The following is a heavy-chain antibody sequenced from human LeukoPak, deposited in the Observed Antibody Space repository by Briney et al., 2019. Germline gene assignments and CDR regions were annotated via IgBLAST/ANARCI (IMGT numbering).Heavy chain of an antibody. CDR3: ARLPGIAESGKAVDY. CDR2: MYYSGTT. CDR1: GGSISGYY. D-gene: IGHD6-19*01. Sequence: SETLSLTCTVSGGSISGYYWSWIRQPPGKGLEWIGYMYYSGTTNYNPSLKSRVTISVDTSKNQFSLDLSSVTAADTAVYYCARLPGIAESGKAVDYWGQGTLVTVSS. V-gene: IGHV4-59*01. J-gene: IGHJ4*02.